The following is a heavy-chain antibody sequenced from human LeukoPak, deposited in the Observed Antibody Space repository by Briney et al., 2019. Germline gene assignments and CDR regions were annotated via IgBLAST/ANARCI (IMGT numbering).Heavy chain of an antibody. Sequence: PSATLSLTCTVSGGSISSRPYYWGWVRQPPGKGLEWIGTISYSGTTYYSPSLKSRVTISLDTSKNQFSLKLSSVTAADTAIYYCARDFSSSSTVYYYYYMDVWGKGTTVTVSS. V-gene: IGHV4-39*07. CDR2: ISYSGTT. J-gene: IGHJ6*03. CDR3: ARDFSSSSTVYYYYYMDV. D-gene: IGHD6-6*01. CDR1: GGSISSRPYY.